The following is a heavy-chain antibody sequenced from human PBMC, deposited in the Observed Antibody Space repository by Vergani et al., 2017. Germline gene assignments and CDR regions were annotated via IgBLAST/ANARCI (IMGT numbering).Heavy chain of an antibody. V-gene: IGHV1-3*01. D-gene: IGHD6-19*01. CDR3: ARAPQWLVLLDY. J-gene: IGHJ4*02. Sequence: QVQLVQSVAEVKKPGASVKVSCKASGYTFTSYAMHWVRQAPGQRLEWMGWINAGNGNTKYSQKFQGRVTITRDTSASTAYMELSSLRSEDTAVYYCARAPQWLVLLDYWGQGTLVTVSS. CDR1: GYTFTSYA. CDR2: INAGNGNT.